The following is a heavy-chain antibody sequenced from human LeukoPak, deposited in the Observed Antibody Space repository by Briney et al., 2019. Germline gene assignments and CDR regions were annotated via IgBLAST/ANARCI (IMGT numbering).Heavy chain of an antibody. CDR1: GFPLSSYT. CDR3: ASSGGPTIFGVAWPFDY. V-gene: IGHV3-30-3*01. CDR2: IPFDGTNN. J-gene: IGHJ4*02. D-gene: IGHD3-3*01. Sequence: PGRSLRLSCAAPGFPLSSYTLPWVRQAPAKGLERVAVIPFDGTNNYYADSVKGRFTISRDNPNNTLHLQMNSLRAEDTAVYYCASSGGPTIFGVAWPFDYWGQGTLVTVSS.